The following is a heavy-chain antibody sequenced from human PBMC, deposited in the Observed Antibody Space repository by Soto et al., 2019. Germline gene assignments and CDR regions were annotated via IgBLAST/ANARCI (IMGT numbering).Heavy chain of an antibody. J-gene: IGHJ4*02. D-gene: IGHD6-13*01. Sequence: VQLVQSGAEVKKTGSSVRVSCKASGGTFSSYRLNWLRQAPGHGLEWVGGTVPIRGAAEYAQGFQGRVTITAAETTRTSYMELRSLKSQDTAVYYCVIDSGAKLSSSWGQGTLVTVSS. CDR3: VIDSGAKLSSS. CDR1: GGTFSSYR. V-gene: IGHV1-69*01. CDR2: TVPIRGAA.